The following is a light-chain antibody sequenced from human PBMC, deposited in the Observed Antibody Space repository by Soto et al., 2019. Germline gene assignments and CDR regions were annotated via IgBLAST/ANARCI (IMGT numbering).Light chain of an antibody. CDR2: AAS. CDR1: QGISSC. Sequence: IHLTQSRSSLSASLGDIVTIXCRASQGISSCLLWHQQKRGIAPKLLIYAASTLQSGGPSRFSGSGSATDFTLTISSRQPEDFATYYCQQLNSYPITFGQGTRLEIK. CDR3: QQLNSYPIT. V-gene: IGKV1-9*01. J-gene: IGKJ5*01.